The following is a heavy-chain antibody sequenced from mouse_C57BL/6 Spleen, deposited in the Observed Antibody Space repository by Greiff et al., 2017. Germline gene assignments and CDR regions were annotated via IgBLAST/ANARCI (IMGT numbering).Heavy chain of an antibody. V-gene: IGHV1-85*01. J-gene: IGHJ2*01. CDR3: ARVYDGSHGDY. D-gene: IGHD2-3*01. CDR1: GYTFTSYD. CDR2: IYPRDGST. Sequence: QVQLKESGPELVKPGASVKLSCKASGYTFTSYDINWVKQRPGQGLEWIGWIYPRDGSTKYNEKFKGKATLTVDTSSSTAYMELHSLTSEDSAVYFCARVYDGSHGDYWGQGTTLTVSS.